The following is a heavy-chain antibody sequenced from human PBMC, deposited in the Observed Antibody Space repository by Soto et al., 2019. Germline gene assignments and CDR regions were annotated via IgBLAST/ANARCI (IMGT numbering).Heavy chain of an antibody. CDR3: ARDITGISGVVH. D-gene: IGHD1-20*01. CDR2: ISSSSSYI. Sequence: PGGSLRLSCAASGFTFSSYSMNWVRQAPGKGLEWVSAISSSSSYIYYADSVKGRFTISRDNAKNSLYLQMNSLRAEDTAVYYCARDITGISGVVHWGQGTLVIVSS. CDR1: GFTFSSYS. J-gene: IGHJ4*02. V-gene: IGHV3-21*01.